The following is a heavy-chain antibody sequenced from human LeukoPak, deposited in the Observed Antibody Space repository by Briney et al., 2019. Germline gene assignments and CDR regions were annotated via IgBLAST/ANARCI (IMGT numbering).Heavy chain of an antibody. J-gene: IGHJ1*01. CDR1: GFTFSNYG. V-gene: IGHV3-48*03. D-gene: IGHD3-22*01. CDR2: IAMRGSTI. CDR3: ATSRGYFFRWFQH. Sequence: PGGSLRLSCSASGFTFSNYGMNWVRQAPGKGLEWVSYIAMRGSTIYYADSVKGRFTISRDNAKSSLYLQMNSLRADDTAVYYCATSRGYFFRWFQHWGQGTLVTVSS.